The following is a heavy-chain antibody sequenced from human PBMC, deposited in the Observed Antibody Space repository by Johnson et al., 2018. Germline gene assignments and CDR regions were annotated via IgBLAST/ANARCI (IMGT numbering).Heavy chain of an antibody. CDR2: VYYTGRN. Sequence: QVQLQESGPGLVRPSETLSLRCTVSGGSISSYYWSWIRQSPGKGLEWIGYVYYTGRNNYNPSLKSRVTISVDRSKNPFSLKLRSVTAADTAVYYCARLLTSSRGVDVWGQGTTVTVSS. CDR3: ARLLTSSRGVDV. D-gene: IGHD6-6*01. CDR1: GGSISSYY. V-gene: IGHV4-59*01. J-gene: IGHJ6*02.